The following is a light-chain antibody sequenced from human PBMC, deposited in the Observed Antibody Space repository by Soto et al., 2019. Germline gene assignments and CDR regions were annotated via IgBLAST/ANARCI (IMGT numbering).Light chain of an antibody. CDR2: GAS. Sequence: DIVMTQSPATLSVSPGERATLSCRASQTISDNLVWYQQKPGQAPRLLIYGASTRATGIPARFSGSGSGAEYFLTISSLQSEDFAVYYCQQYHNWPLITFG. J-gene: IGKJ5*01. V-gene: IGKV3-15*01. CDR3: QQYHNWPLIT. CDR1: QTISDN.